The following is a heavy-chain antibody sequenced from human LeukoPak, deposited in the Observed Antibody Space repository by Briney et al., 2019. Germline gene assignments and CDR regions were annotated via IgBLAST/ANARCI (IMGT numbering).Heavy chain of an antibody. J-gene: IGHJ4*02. CDR3: ARDGSGSGSYLHPIDY. Sequence: ASVKVSCKASGYTFTSYDINWVRQATGQGLEWMGWMNPNSGNTGYAQKFQGRVTMTRNTSISTAYMELSSLRSEDTAVYYCARDGSGSGSYLHPIDYWGQGTLVTVSS. CDR1: GYTFTSYD. D-gene: IGHD1-26*01. V-gene: IGHV1-8*01. CDR2: MNPNSGNT.